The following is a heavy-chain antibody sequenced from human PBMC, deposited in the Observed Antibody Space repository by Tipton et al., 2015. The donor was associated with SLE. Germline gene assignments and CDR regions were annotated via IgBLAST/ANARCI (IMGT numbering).Heavy chain of an antibody. CDR1: GFNFDNYG. V-gene: IGHV3-23*01. CDR3: AKGSYDSFDI. D-gene: IGHD1-26*01. CDR2: ISGSGVDP. J-gene: IGHJ3*02. Sequence: LRLSCAASGFNFDNYGMSWVRQAPGKGLEWVSAISGSGVDPYYADSVKGRFTISRDNSKNTLYLQMNSLRAEDTALYYCAKGSYDSFDIWGQGTMVTVSS.